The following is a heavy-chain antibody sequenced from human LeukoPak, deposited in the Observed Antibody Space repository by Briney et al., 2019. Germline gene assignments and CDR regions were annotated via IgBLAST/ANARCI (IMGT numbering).Heavy chain of an antibody. Sequence: PSETLSLTCTVSGGSISSYYRSWIRQPPGKGLEWIGYIYYSGSTNYNPSLKSRVTISVDTSKNQFSLKLSSVTAADTAVYYCARERIGDSKSDDAFDIWGQGTMVTVSS. J-gene: IGHJ3*02. V-gene: IGHV4-59*01. CDR2: IYYSGST. CDR3: ARERIGDSKSDDAFDI. CDR1: GGSISSYY. D-gene: IGHD3-10*01.